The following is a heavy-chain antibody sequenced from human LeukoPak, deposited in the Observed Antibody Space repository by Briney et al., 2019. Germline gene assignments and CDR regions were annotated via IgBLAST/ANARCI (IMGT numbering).Heavy chain of an antibody. V-gene: IGHV4-59*12. D-gene: IGHD6-13*01. CDR1: GGSISSYY. CDR3: ARSRSSSLYWFDP. Sequence: SETLSLTCSVSGGSISSYYWSWIRQPPGKGLQWIGYIYYSGSTNYNPSLKSRVTISVDTSKNQFSLKLSSVTAADTAVYYCARSRSSSLYWFDPWGQGTLVTVSS. CDR2: IYYSGST. J-gene: IGHJ5*02.